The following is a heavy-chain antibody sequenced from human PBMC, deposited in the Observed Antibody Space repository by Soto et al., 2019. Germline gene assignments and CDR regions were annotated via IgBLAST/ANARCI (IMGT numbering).Heavy chain of an antibody. D-gene: IGHD1-26*01. CDR1: AFTFSDFG. CDR3: TKAPASGSYWYFDS. CDR2: ISYDGSMK. J-gene: IGHJ2*01. Sequence: QVQLVESGGGVVQPGKSLRLSCSASAFTFSDFGMHWVRQAPGKGLEWVAVISYDGSMKYYADSVKGRFTISRDNSNNTLYLQMNSLRAEDTALYYCTKAPASGSYWYFDSWGRGTLVTVSS. V-gene: IGHV3-30*18.